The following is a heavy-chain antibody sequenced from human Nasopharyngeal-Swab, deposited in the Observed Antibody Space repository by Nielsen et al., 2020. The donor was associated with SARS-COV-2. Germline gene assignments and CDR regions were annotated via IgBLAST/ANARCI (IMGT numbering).Heavy chain of an antibody. CDR3: AESGSITYYYYYGMDV. Sequence: GESLKISCAASGFTFSSYSMNWVRQAPGKGLEWVSSIIGSSSYIYYADSVKGRFTISRDNAKNSLYLQMNSLRDEDTAVYYCAESGSITYYYYYGMDVWGQGTTVTVSS. J-gene: IGHJ6*02. CDR2: IIGSSSYI. V-gene: IGHV3-21*01. CDR1: GFTFSSYS. D-gene: IGHD3-10*01.